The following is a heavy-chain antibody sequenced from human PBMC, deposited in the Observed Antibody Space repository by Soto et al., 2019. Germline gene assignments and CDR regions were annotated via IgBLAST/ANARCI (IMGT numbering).Heavy chain of an antibody. CDR1: GGPITISY. CDR3: ARHAGGHYDH. CDR2: IYYSVST. J-gene: IGHJ4*01. V-gene: IGHV4-59*01. Sequence: KTWETLALTCTVSGGPITISYWSWIRQAPGKGLEWMGYIYYSVSTTYNPSLNSRVTMSADTSKDQFSLKLNSVTAADTAVYYCARHAGGHYDHWGPGTLVTVSS. D-gene: IGHD2-15*01.